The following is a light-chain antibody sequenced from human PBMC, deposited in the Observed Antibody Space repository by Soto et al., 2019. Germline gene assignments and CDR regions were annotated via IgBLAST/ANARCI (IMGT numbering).Light chain of an antibody. V-gene: IGKV3-20*01. J-gene: IGKJ1*01. CDR3: QQYGSSPT. CDR2: GAS. Sequence: ELVLTQSPGTLSLSPGERATLSCRASQSVSSSYLAWYQQKPGQAPRLLIYGASSRATGIPDRFSGSGSGTDFTLTISRLEPEDFAVYSCQQYGSSPTFGQGTKVDIK. CDR1: QSVSSSY.